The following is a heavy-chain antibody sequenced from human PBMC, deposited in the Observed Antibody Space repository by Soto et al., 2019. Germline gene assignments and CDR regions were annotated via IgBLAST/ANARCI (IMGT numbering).Heavy chain of an antibody. CDR1: GGSIGSSSYY. V-gene: IGHV4-39*01. D-gene: IGHD3-10*01. J-gene: IGHJ5*02. Sequence: PSETLSLTCTVSGGSIGSSSYYWGWIRQPPGKGLEWIGSIYYSGSTYYNPSLKSRVTISVDTSKNQFSLKLSSVTAADTAVYYCARNPIITMVRGVNWFDPWGQGTLVTVSS. CDR2: IYYSGST. CDR3: ARNPIITMVRGVNWFDP.